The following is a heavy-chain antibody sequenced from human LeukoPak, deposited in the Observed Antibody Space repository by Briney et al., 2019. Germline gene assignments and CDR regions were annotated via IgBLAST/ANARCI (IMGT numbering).Heavy chain of an antibody. Sequence: ASVKVSCKASGYTFTSYGISWVRQAPGQGLEWMGWISAYNGNTNYAQKLQGRVTMTTDTSTSTAYMELRSLRSDDTAVYYCGRGRGSLGEEGLDYWGRGTLVTVSS. CDR1: GYTFTSYG. CDR3: GRGRGSLGEEGLDY. J-gene: IGHJ4*02. D-gene: IGHD3-10*01. CDR2: ISAYNGNT. V-gene: IGHV1-18*01.